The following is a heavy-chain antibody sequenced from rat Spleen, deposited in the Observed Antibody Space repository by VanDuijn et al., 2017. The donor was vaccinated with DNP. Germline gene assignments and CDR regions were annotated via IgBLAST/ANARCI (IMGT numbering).Heavy chain of an antibody. D-gene: IGHD4-6*01. J-gene: IGHJ2*01. CDR2: ISFDGGST. Sequence: EVQLVESGGGLVQPGRSLKLSCAASGFTFSYYDMAWVRQAPKKGLEWAASISFDGGSTYYRDSVKGRFTISRDNAERTLYLQMDSLRSEDTATYYCARHGLGNQYYFDYWGQGVMVTVSS. CDR3: ARHGLGNQYYFDY. CDR1: GFTFSYYD. V-gene: IGHV5-7*01.